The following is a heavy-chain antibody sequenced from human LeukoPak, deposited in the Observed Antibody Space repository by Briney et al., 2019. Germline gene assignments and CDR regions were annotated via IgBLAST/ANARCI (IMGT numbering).Heavy chain of an antibody. V-gene: IGHV1-69*13. D-gene: IGHD7-27*01. CDR2: IIPIFGTA. J-gene: IGHJ2*01. CDR1: GGSFTSYA. CDR3: ARMEATGDWYFDL. Sequence: SSVKVSCKASGGSFTSYAISWVRQAPGQGLEWMGGIIPIFGTANYAQKFQGRVTITADESTSTAYMELSSLRPEDTAVYYCARMEATGDWYFDLWVRGTMVTVSS.